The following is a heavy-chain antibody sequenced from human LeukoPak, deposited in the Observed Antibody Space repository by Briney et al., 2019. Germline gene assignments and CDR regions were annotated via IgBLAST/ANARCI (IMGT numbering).Heavy chain of an antibody. V-gene: IGHV3-23*01. Sequence: PGGSLRLSCVASGFTFSAHGMCWVRQGPGKGLEWVSFIRGGGGSDTYYADSVKGRFTISRDNSKNTLFLQMSSLRAEDTAVYFCAKNHYDSSYSLSYLDSWGQGTLVTVYS. J-gene: IGHJ4*02. CDR1: GFTFSAHG. CDR3: AKNHYDSSYSLSYLDS. D-gene: IGHD3-22*01. CDR2: IRGGGGSDT.